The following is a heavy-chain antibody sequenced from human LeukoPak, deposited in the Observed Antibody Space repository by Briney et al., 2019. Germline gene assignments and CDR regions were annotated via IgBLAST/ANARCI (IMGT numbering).Heavy chain of an antibody. CDR2: IKEDGSEK. CDR3: ARGRNLAV. Sequence: GGSLRLSCAASGFTFGSYWMSWVRQAPGKGLERVANIKEDGSEKYYVDSVKGRFTISRDNAKKSLFLQMNSLRVEDTAVYYCARGRNLAVWGQGTTVTVSS. CDR1: GFTFGSYW. V-gene: IGHV3-7*01. J-gene: IGHJ6*02.